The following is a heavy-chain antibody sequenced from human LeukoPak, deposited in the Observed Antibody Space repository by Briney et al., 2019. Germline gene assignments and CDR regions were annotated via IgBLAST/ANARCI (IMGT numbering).Heavy chain of an antibody. CDR3: ARFSLYCGGDCFDPDAFDI. Sequence: SETLSLTCTVSGGSISSYYWSWIRQPPGKGLEWIGYIYYSGSTSYNPSLKSRVTISVDTSKNQFSLKLSSVTAADTAVYYCARFSLYCGGDCFDPDAFDIWGQGTMVTVSS. CDR2: IYYSGST. J-gene: IGHJ3*02. V-gene: IGHV4-59*08. CDR1: GGSISSYY. D-gene: IGHD2-21*02.